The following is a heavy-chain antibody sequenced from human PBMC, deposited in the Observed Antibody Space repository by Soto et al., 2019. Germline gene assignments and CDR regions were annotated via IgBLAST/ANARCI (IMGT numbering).Heavy chain of an antibody. Sequence: GGSLRLSCAASGFTFSSYAMHWVRQAPGKGLEWVAVISYDGSNKYYADSVKGRFTISRDNSKNTLYLQMNSLRAEDTAVYYCATNRPRYYDSSGYYSDDAFDIWGQGTMVTVSS. CDR3: ATNRPRYYDSSGYYSDDAFDI. J-gene: IGHJ3*02. V-gene: IGHV3-30-3*01. CDR1: GFTFSSYA. CDR2: ISYDGSNK. D-gene: IGHD3-22*01.